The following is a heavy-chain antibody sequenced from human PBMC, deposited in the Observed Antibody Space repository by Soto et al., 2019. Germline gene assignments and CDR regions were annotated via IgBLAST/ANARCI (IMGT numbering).Heavy chain of an antibody. CDR1: GFTFSSYA. Sequence: GGSLRLSCVASGFTFSSYAMNWVRQAPGQGLEWVSSILGSSAYIHYADSVKGRFTVSRDNDKSSLFLQMDGLRAEDTAAYYCVRAFQDYLWGTYPSHCWGQGILVTVSS. CDR3: VRAFQDYLWGTYPSHC. D-gene: IGHD3-16*02. CDR2: ILGSSAYI. J-gene: IGHJ4*02. V-gene: IGHV3-21*01.